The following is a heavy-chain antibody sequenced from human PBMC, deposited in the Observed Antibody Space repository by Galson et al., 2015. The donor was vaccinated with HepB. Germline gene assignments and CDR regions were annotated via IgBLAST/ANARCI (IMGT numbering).Heavy chain of an antibody. V-gene: IGHV3-48*02. J-gene: IGHJ5*01. D-gene: IGHD3-22*01. CDR1: GFTFSSYS. CDR3: ASARCGYNWFDS. CDR2: IRRTGTTI. Sequence: SLRLSCAASGFTFSSYSMNWVRQAPGKGLEWVSYIRRTGTTIYYADSVKGRFTISRDDAKNSLYLQVNSLRDEDTAVYYCASARCGYNWFDSWGQGTLVTVSS.